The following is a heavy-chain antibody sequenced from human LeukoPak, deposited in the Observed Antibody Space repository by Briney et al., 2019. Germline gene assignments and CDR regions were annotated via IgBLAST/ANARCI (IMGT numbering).Heavy chain of an antibody. J-gene: IGHJ4*02. CDR3: ARGSYGSGSYNPLKFDY. CDR2: IIPIFGTA. Sequence: ASVKVSCKASGGTFSSYAISWVRQAPGQGLEWMGGIIPIFGTANYAQKFQGRVTMTRDTSISTAYMELSRLRSDDTAVYYCARGSYGSGSYNPLKFDYWGQGTLVTVSS. D-gene: IGHD3-10*01. CDR1: GGTFSSYA. V-gene: IGHV1-69*05.